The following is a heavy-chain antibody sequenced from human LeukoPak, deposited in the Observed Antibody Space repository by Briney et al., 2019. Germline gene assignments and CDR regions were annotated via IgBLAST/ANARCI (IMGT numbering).Heavy chain of an antibody. CDR2: INPNSGGT. J-gene: IGHJ4*02. CDR3: ASFSTTDPHCSGGSCYPTVDY. D-gene: IGHD2-15*01. Sequence: ASVKVSCKASGYTFTGYYMHWVRQAPGQGLEWMGWINPNSGGTNYAQKFQGRVTMTRDTSISTAYMELSRLRSDDTAVYYCASFSTTDPHCSGGSCYPTVDYWGQGTLVTVSS. V-gene: IGHV1-2*02. CDR1: GYTFTGYY.